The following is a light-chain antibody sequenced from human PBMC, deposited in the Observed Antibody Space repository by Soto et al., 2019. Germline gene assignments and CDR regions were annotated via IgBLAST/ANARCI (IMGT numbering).Light chain of an antibody. V-gene: IGKV2-28*01. Sequence: IVMTQSPLYLPVTPGEPASISCRSSQSLLHSNGYNYLDWYLQKPGQSPQLLIYLGSNRASGVPDRFSGSGSGTDFTLKISRVEAEDVGVYYCIQALQTPFTFGPGTKVDIK. CDR3: IQALQTPFT. CDR2: LGS. J-gene: IGKJ3*01. CDR1: QSLLHSNGYNY.